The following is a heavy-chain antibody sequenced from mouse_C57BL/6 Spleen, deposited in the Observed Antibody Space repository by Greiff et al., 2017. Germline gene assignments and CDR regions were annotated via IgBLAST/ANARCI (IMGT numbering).Heavy chain of an antibody. CDR2: IRLKSDNYAT. Sequence: EVKVEESGGGLVQPGGSMKLSCVASGFTFSNYWMTWVRQSPEKGLEWVAQIRLKSDNYATHYAESVKGRFTISRDDSKSSVYLQMNNLRAEDTGINYCTEGGSFDYWGQGTTLTVAS. J-gene: IGHJ2*01. CDR1: GFTFSNYW. CDR3: TEGGSFDY. D-gene: IGHD1-1*02. V-gene: IGHV6-3*01.